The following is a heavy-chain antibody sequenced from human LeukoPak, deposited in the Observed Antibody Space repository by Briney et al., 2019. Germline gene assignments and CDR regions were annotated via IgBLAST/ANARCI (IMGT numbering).Heavy chain of an antibody. CDR2: IYPGDSDT. CDR3: ARRVVVAATKGHYFDY. V-gene: IGHV5-51*01. CDR1: GYSFTSYW. D-gene: IGHD2-15*01. Sequence: GESLKTSCKGSGYSFTSYWIGWVRQMPGKGLEWMGIIYPGDSDTRYSPSFQGQVTISADKSISTAYLQWSSLKASDTAMYYCARRVVVAATKGHYFDYWGQGTLVTVSS. J-gene: IGHJ4*02.